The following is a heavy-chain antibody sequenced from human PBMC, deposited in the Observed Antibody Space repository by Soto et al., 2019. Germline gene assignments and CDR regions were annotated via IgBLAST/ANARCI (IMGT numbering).Heavy chain of an antibody. CDR3: AKEGAIAARIQYYGMDV. CDR1: GFTFISYA. J-gene: IGHJ6*02. CDR2: ISGSGGST. D-gene: IGHD6-13*01. Sequence: GGSLRLSCAASGFTFISYAMSWVRQAPGKGLEWVSAISGSGGSTYYADSVKGRFTISRDNSKNTLYLQMNSLRAEDTAVYYCAKEGAIAARIQYYGMDVWGQGTTVTVSS. V-gene: IGHV3-23*01.